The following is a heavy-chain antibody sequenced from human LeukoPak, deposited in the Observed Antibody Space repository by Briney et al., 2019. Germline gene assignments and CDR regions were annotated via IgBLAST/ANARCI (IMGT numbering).Heavy chain of an antibody. D-gene: IGHD6-13*01. CDR1: GYTFTDYY. J-gene: IGHJ6*04. V-gene: IGHV1-2*02. CDR3: ARHRLAAPNTNYFYIMDV. CDR2: IIPKRCGK. Sequence: ASVKVSCKTSGYTFTDYYIQWVRQAPGQGLEWVVWIIPKRCGKNYAEKFHGRVTTPRDTPISTAYMQLTRLTSDDTAVYYCARHRLAAPNTNYFYIMDVWGKGTTVTVSS.